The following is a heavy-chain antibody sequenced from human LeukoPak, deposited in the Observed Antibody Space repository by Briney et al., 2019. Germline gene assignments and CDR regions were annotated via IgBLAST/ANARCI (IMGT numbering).Heavy chain of an antibody. CDR1: GFTFSSYS. V-gene: IGHV4-30-4*08. CDR3: AREKPYDAFDI. Sequence: LRLSCAASGFTFSSYSMNWVRQPPGKGLEWIGYIYYSGSTYYNPSLKSRVTISVDTSKNQFSLKLRSVTAADTAVYYCAREKPYDAFDIWGQGTMVTVSS. J-gene: IGHJ3*02. CDR2: IYYSGST.